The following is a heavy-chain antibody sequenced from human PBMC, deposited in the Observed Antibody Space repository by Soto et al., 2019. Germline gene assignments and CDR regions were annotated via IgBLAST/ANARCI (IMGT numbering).Heavy chain of an antibody. V-gene: IGHV1-69*13. D-gene: IGHD3-3*01. CDR1: GGTFSSYA. J-gene: IGHJ5*02. CDR3: ARTERTIFGVAYNWFDP. CDR2: IIPIFGTA. Sequence: ASVKVSCRASGGTFSSYAISWVRQAPGQGLECMGGIIPIFGTANYAQKFQGRVTITADESTSTAYMELSSLRYEDTAVYYCARTERTIFGVAYNWFDPWGQGTLVTVSS.